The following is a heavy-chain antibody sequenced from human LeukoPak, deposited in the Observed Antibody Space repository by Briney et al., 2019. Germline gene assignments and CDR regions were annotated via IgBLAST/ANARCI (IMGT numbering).Heavy chain of an antibody. D-gene: IGHD3-22*01. J-gene: IGHJ4*02. Sequence: PGGSLRLSCAASGSTFSSYAMSWVRQAPGKGLEWVSAISGSGGSTYYADSVKGRFTISRDNSKNTLYLQMNSLRAEDTAVYYCAPSSYYDSSGLFDYWGQGTLVTVSS. V-gene: IGHV3-23*01. CDR2: ISGSGGST. CDR1: GSTFSSYA. CDR3: APSSYYDSSGLFDY.